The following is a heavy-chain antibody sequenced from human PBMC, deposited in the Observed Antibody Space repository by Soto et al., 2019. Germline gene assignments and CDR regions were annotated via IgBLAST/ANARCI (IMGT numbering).Heavy chain of an antibody. CDR3: ARDREWLVRPQGTPSNYYYYYGMDV. CDR1: GFTFDSYA. J-gene: IGHJ6*02. CDR2: TIGSGTTS. Sequence: GGSLRLSCEASGFTFDSYAMGWVRQAPEKGLEWVSTTIGSGTTSFYADSVKGRFTISRDNAKNTLYLQMNSLRAEDTAVYYCARDREWLVRPQGTPSNYYYYYGMDVWGPGTTVTVAS. V-gene: IGHV3-23*01. D-gene: IGHD6-19*01.